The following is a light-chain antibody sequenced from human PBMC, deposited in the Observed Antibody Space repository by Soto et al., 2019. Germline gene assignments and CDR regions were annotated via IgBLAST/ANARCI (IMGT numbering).Light chain of an antibody. V-gene: IGKV3-11*01. CDR1: QSVSSS. CDR3: QQRSTWPLLFT. J-gene: IGKJ3*01. Sequence: EIVLTQSPATLSLSPGEGATLSCRASQSVSSSLAWYQQKPGQAPRLLIYDSSNRASGVPARFSGSGSGTDFALTISSLEPEDFAVYYCQQRSTWPLLFTFGPGTKVEI. CDR2: DSS.